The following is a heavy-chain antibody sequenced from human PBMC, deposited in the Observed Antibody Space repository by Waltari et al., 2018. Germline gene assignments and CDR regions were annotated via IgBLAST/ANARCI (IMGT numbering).Heavy chain of an antibody. CDR1: GYTFTSYD. V-gene: IGHV1-8*01. D-gene: IGHD2-2*01. CDR3: ARGGIVVVPATSGGMDV. Sequence: QVQLVQSGAEVKKPGASVKVSCKASGYTFTSYDINWVRQATGQGLGWMGWMNPNSGNTGYAQKFQGRVTMTRNTSISTAYMELSSLRSEDTAVYYCARGGIVVVPATSGGMDVWGQGTTVTVSS. CDR2: MNPNSGNT. J-gene: IGHJ6*02.